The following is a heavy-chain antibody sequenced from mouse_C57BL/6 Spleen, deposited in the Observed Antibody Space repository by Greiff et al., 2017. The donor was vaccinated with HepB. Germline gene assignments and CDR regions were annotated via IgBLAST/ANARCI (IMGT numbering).Heavy chain of an antibody. Sequence: VQLQQSGAELVRPGASVTLSCKASGYTFTDYEIHWVKQTPVHGLEWIGAIDPETGGTAYNQKFKGKAILTADKSSSTAYMELRSLTSEDSAVYYCTRDDGYMYYFDYWGQGTTLTVSS. CDR2: IDPETGGT. CDR1: GYTFTDYE. J-gene: IGHJ2*01. V-gene: IGHV1-15*01. CDR3: TRDDGYMYYFDY. D-gene: IGHD2-3*01.